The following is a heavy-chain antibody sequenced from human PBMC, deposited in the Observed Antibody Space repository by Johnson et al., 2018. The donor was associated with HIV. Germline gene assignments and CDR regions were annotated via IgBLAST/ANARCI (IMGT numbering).Heavy chain of an antibody. CDR2: ISYDGSNI. J-gene: IGHJ3*01. D-gene: IGHD3-10*01. Sequence: QVQLVESGGGLVQPGGSLRLSCAVSGFTFSNYWMSWVRQAPGKGLEWVAVISYDGSNIYYADSVKGRSPISRDNSKNTLYLQMNSLRVEGTAVYYCARDRVTIFDVWGQGTVVTVSS. V-gene: IGHV3-30*05. CDR1: GFTFSNYW. CDR3: ARDRVTIFDV.